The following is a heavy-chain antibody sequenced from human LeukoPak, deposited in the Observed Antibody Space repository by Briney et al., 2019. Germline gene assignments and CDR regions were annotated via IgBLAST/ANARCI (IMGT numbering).Heavy chain of an antibody. Sequence: GESLKISCKGSGYSFTSYWIGWVRQMPGKGLEWMGIIYPGDSDTRYSPSFQGQVTISADKSISTAYLQWSSMKASDTAMYYCARQEYCGGDCYRWFDPWGQGTLVTVSS. J-gene: IGHJ5*02. CDR2: IYPGDSDT. D-gene: IGHD2-21*01. V-gene: IGHV5-51*01. CDR1: GYSFTSYW. CDR3: ARQEYCGGDCYRWFDP.